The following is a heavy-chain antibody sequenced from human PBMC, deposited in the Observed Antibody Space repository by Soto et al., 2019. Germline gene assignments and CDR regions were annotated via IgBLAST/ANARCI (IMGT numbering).Heavy chain of an antibody. V-gene: IGHV3-13*01. Sequence: GGSLRLSCAASGFTFSSYDMHWVRQATGKGLEWVSAIGTAGDTYYPGSVKGRFTISRENAKNSLYLQMNSLRAGDTAVYYCARGTGDYGDYAPWFDPWGQGTLVTVSS. CDR2: IGTAGDT. CDR3: ARGTGDYGDYAPWFDP. CDR1: GFTFSSYD. J-gene: IGHJ5*02. D-gene: IGHD4-17*01.